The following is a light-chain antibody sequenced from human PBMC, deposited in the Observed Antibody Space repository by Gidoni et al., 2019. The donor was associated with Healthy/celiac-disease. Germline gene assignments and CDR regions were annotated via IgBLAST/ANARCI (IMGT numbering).Light chain of an antibody. CDR1: SSDVGGYNY. CDR2: DVS. Sequence: QSALTQPASVSGSPGQSITISCTGTSSDVGGYNYVSWYQQHPGKATKLMIYDVSNRPSGVSNRFSGSKSGNTASLTISGPQAEDEADYYCSSYTSSSTLDVFGTGTKVTVL. J-gene: IGLJ1*01. CDR3: SSYTSSSTLDV. V-gene: IGLV2-14*01.